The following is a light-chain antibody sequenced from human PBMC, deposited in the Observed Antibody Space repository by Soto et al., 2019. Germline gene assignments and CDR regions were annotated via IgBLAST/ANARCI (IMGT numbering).Light chain of an antibody. CDR3: QQYNSYSMYT. V-gene: IGKV1-5*01. Sequence: DIQMTQSPSTLSASVGDRVTITCRASESISSWLAWYQQKPGKAPKLLIYDASSLGSGVPSRISGSGSGTEFTLTISGQQAYDFATYYCQQYNSYSMYTFGQGTKLEIK. CDR2: DAS. J-gene: IGKJ2*01. CDR1: ESISSW.